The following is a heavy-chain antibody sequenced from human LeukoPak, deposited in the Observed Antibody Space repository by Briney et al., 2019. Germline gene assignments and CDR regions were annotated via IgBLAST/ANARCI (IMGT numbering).Heavy chain of an antibody. CDR2: IYNDGST. CDR3: ARGRNSFGIASSSWSHDVSDM. D-gene: IGHD6-13*01. Sequence: PGGSLRLSCAASGFTVSSNYMSWVRQAPGKGLEWVSVIYNDGSTYYADSVKGRFTISRDNSKNTLYLQMNSLRAEGTAVYYCARGRNSFGIASSSWSHDVSDMWGQGTMVTVSS. V-gene: IGHV3-53*01. J-gene: IGHJ3*02. CDR1: GFTVSSNY.